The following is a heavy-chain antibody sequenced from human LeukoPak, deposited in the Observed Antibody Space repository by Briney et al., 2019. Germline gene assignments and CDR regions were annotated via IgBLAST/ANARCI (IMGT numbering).Heavy chain of an antibody. CDR3: ARGGGMRLYGMDV. Sequence: PGGSLRLSCAASGFTFSSYSMNWVRQAPGKGLEWVSSISSSSSYIYYADSVKGRFTISRDNAKNSLYLQMNSLRAEDTAVYYCARGGGMRLYGMDVWGQGTTVTVSS. J-gene: IGHJ6*02. D-gene: IGHD2-15*01. CDR2: ISSSSSYI. V-gene: IGHV3-21*01. CDR1: GFTFSSYS.